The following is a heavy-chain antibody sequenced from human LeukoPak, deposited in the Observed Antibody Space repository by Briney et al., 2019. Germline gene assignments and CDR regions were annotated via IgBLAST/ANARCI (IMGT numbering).Heavy chain of an antibody. CDR3: ARGPLLEADAFDI. V-gene: IGHV4-39*07. CDR1: GGSIRSSYYY. J-gene: IGHJ3*02. D-gene: IGHD3-3*01. CDR2: IYDSGST. Sequence: SETLSLTCTVSGGSIRSSYYYWGWIRQPPGKGLEWIGSIYDSGSTYYNPSLKSRVTISVDTSKNQFSLKLSSVTAADTAVYYCARGPLLEADAFDIWGQGTMVTVSS.